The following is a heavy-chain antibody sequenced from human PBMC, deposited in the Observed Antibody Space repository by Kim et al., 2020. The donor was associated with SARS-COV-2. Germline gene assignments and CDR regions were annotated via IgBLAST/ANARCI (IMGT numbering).Heavy chain of an antibody. J-gene: IGHJ4*02. V-gene: IGHV3-21*01. CDR2: ISSSSSYI. CDR1: GFTFSSYS. Sequence: GGSLRLSCAASGFTFSSYSMNWVRQAPGKGLEWVSSISSSSSYIYYADSVKGRFTISRDNAKNSLYLQMNSLRAEDTAVYYCARVGFVVVGATKRGYFDYWGQGTLVTVSS. D-gene: IGHD1-26*01. CDR3: ARVGFVVVGATKRGYFDY.